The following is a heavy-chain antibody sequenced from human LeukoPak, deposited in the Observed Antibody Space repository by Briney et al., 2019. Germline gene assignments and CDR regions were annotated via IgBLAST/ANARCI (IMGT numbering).Heavy chain of an antibody. Sequence: PSETLSLTCGVYGGSFSGYYWSWIRQPPGTGLEWIGEINHSGSTNYNPSLKSRVTISVDTSKNQFSLKLNSVTAADTAVYYCARIFTYYYDSSGYYPPEAIDYWGQGTLVTVSS. D-gene: IGHD3-22*01. CDR1: GGSFSGYY. J-gene: IGHJ4*02. V-gene: IGHV4-34*01. CDR2: INHSGST. CDR3: ARIFTYYYDSSGYYPPEAIDY.